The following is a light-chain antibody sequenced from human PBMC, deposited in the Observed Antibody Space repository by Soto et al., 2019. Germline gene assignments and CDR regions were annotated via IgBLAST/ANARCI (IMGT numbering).Light chain of an antibody. CDR2: EVS. CDR1: SSDVGGYNY. J-gene: IGLJ3*02. Sequence: QSALTQPPSASGSPGQSVTISCTGTSSDVGGYNYVSWYQQHPGKAPKLMIYEVSKRPSGVPDRFSGSKSGMSASLAISGLQVDDEADYFCASWDDSLDGPWLFGGGTKLTVL. CDR3: ASWDDSLDGPWL. V-gene: IGLV2-8*01.